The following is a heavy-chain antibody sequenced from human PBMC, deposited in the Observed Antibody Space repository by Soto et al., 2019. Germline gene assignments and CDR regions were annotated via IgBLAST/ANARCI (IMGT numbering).Heavy chain of an antibody. CDR1: GGSISSSSYY. V-gene: IGHV4-39*01. J-gene: IGHJ5*02. CDR3: ASLIAAAGTTGWFDP. D-gene: IGHD6-13*01. CDR2: IYYSGST. Sequence: QLQLQESGPGLVKPSETLSLTCTVSGGSISSSSYYWGWIRQPPGKGLEWIGSIYYSGSTYYNPSLKRRVTISVDTSKNQFSLKLSSVTAADTAVYYCASLIAAAGTTGWFDPWGQGTLVTVSS.